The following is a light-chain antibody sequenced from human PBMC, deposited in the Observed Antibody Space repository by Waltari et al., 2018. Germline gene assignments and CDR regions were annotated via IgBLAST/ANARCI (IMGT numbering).Light chain of an antibody. J-gene: IGLJ1*01. CDR3: SSYTTSTTLL. CDR2: DVG. V-gene: IGLV2-14*01. CDR1: STDVGAYTF. Sequence: QSALTQPASVSGSPGQSITTSCTVSSTDVGAYTFVPWYQQHPGKVPKLILYDVGNRPSGISHRFSASKSGNTASMTISGLQEEDEGEYYCSSYTTSTTLLFGTGTRLTVL.